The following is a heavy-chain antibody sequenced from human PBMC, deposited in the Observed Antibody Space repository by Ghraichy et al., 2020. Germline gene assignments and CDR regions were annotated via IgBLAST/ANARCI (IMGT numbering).Heavy chain of an antibody. J-gene: IGHJ4*02. Sequence: SQTLSLTCAVYGRPFGGYYWTLIRQPPGKGLEWIGEISYSGSTFYNPSLNSRVTLSVDPSNKQFSLRLRSVTAADTAIYYCARGRYCGGGSCYHRPYYFDYWGQGTLVTVSS. CDR3: ARGRYCGGGSCYHRPYYFDY. D-gene: IGHD2-15*01. CDR1: GRPFGGYY. CDR2: ISYSGST. V-gene: IGHV4-34*01.